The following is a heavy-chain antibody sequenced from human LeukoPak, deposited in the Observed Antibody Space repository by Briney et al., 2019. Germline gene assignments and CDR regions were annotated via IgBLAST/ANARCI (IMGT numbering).Heavy chain of an antibody. CDR3: ARGRYGPFDY. J-gene: IGHJ4*02. CDR1: GFTVSSNY. CDR2: IYSGGST. D-gene: IGHD5-18*01. V-gene: IGHV3-53*01. Sequence: GGSLRLSCAASGFTVSSNYMSWVRQAPGKGLEWVSVIYSGGSTYYAGSVKGRFTISRENAKNSLYLQMNSLRAGDTAVYYCARGRYGPFDYWGQGTLVTVSS.